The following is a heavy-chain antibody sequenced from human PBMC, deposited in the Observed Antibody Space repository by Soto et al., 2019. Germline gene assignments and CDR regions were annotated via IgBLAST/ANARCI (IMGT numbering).Heavy chain of an antibody. CDR2: IYPGDSDT. D-gene: IGHD2-2*02. Sequence: PGESLKISCKGSGYSFTSYWIGWVRQMPGKGLEWMGIIYPGDSDTRYSPSFQGQVTISADKSISTAYLQWSSLKASDTAMYYCARQDIVVVPAAISHYYYGMDVWGQGTTVTSP. CDR3: ARQDIVVVPAAISHYYYGMDV. CDR1: GYSFTSYW. J-gene: IGHJ6*02. V-gene: IGHV5-51*01.